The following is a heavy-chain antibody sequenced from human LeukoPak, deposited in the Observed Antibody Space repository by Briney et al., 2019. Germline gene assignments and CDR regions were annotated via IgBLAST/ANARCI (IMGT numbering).Heavy chain of an antibody. CDR1: GGSISSGGYY. V-gene: IGHV4-31*03. CDR2: IFSSGST. Sequence: PSETLSLTCPFSGGSISSGGYYWSWIRQPPGKGLEWIGCIFSSGSTYYNPSLKSRVTISVDTSKNQISLKLSSVTAADTAVYYCARDKGSGSYYTYYYYGMDVWGQGTTVTVSS. CDR3: ARDKGSGSYYTYYYYGMDV. D-gene: IGHD3-10*01. J-gene: IGHJ6*02.